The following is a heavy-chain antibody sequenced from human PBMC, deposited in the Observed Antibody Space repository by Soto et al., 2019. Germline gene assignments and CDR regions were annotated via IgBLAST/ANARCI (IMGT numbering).Heavy chain of an antibody. CDR3: AKIHDYGDYFDY. CDR1: GGSISSSSYY. Sequence: KASETLSLTCTVSGGSISSSSYYWGWIRQPPGKGLEWIGSIYYSGSTYYNPSLKSRVTISVDTSKNQFSLKLSSVTAADTAAYYCAKIHDYGDYFDYWGQGALVTVSS. CDR2: IYYSGST. J-gene: IGHJ4*02. D-gene: IGHD4-17*01. V-gene: IGHV4-39*01.